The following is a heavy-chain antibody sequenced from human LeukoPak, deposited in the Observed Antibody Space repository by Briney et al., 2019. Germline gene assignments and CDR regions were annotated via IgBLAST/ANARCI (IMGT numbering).Heavy chain of an antibody. V-gene: IGHV3-30*04. CDR3: TTKVIRGDSGDDYDD. CDR1: GFTFSSYA. J-gene: IGHJ4*02. CDR2: ISSDGNDK. Sequence: DPGRSLRLSCAASGFTFSSYAMHWVRQAPGKGLEWVALISSDGNDKLYGDSVKGRFTISRDDSKSTLYLQMNSLRAEDTAVYYCTTKVIRGDSGDDYDDWGQGTLVTVSS. D-gene: IGHD5-12*01.